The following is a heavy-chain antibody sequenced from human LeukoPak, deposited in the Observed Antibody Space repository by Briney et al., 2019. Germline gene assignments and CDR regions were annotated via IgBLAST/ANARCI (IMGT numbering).Heavy chain of an antibody. Sequence: PGGSLRLSCAASGFTFSRYGMHWVRQAPGKGLEWVSSISGSTSYIYYADSVKGRFTISRDNTKNSLYLQMNSLRAEDTAVYYCARGPWGGYSYWGQGILVIVSS. J-gene: IGHJ4*02. CDR2: ISGSTSYI. CDR1: GFTFSRYG. CDR3: ARGPWGGYSY. D-gene: IGHD5-12*01. V-gene: IGHV3-21*01.